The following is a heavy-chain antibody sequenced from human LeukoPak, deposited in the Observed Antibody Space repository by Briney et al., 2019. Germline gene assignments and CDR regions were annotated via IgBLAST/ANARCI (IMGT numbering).Heavy chain of an antibody. Sequence: GASVKVSCKASGYTFSSYGISWVRQAPGQGLEWMGWISVYSGDTKYAQKVQGRVTMTTDTPTSTAYMELRSLTSDDAAVYFCARAPAAGATRVDYWGQGTLVTVSS. CDR3: ARAPAAGATRVDY. CDR1: GYTFSSYG. CDR2: ISVYSGDT. J-gene: IGHJ4*02. V-gene: IGHV1-18*01. D-gene: IGHD6-13*01.